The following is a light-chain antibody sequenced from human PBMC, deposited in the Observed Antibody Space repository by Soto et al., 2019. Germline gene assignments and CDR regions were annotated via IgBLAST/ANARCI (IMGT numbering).Light chain of an antibody. Sequence: EIVMTQSPATLSVSPGERATLSCRASQTGSKNLAWYQHKPGQAPRLLIYGASTRATGIPARFSGSGSGTEFTLTISSLQSEDSAVYYCQQYNNWPPKTFGQGTKLEIK. V-gene: IGKV3-15*01. CDR3: QQYNNWPPKT. J-gene: IGKJ1*01. CDR2: GAS. CDR1: QTGSKN.